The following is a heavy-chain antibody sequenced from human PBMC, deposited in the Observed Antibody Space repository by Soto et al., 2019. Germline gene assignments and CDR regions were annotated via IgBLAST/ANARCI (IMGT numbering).Heavy chain of an antibody. V-gene: IGHV4-59*01. D-gene: IGHD3-10*01. J-gene: IGHJ4*02. CDR1: GGSISSYY. Sequence: PSETLCLTCTVSGGSISSYYWSWIRQPPGKGLEWIGYIYYSGSTNYNPSLKSRVTISVDTSKNQFSLKLSSVTAADTAVYYCARDITMDYWGQGTLVTVSS. CDR3: ARDITMDY. CDR2: IYYSGST.